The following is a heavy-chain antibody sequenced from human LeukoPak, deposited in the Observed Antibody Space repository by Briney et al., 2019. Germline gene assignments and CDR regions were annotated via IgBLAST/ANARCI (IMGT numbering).Heavy chain of an antibody. Sequence: ASVKVSCKASGNTFSIYNMHWVRQAPGQGLEWMGIINPSGGTSYAQKLQGRVTMTTDTSTSTAYMELRSLRSDDTAVYYCARGDYYGSGRFVVDYWGQGTLVTVSS. CDR1: GNTFSIYN. CDR3: ARGDYYGSGRFVVDY. D-gene: IGHD3-10*01. V-gene: IGHV1-46*01. CDR2: INPSGGT. J-gene: IGHJ4*02.